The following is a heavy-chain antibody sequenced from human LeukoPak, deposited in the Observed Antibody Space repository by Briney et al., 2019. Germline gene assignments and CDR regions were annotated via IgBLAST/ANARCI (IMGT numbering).Heavy chain of an antibody. CDR2: IYYSGST. Sequence: SETLSLTCTVSGGSISSYYWSWIRQPPGKGLEWIGYIYYSGSTNYNPSLKSRVTISVDTSKNQFSLKLCSVTAADTAVYYCASRVGWNPGRYYYGMDVWGQGTTVTVSS. D-gene: IGHD5-24*01. V-gene: IGHV4-59*12. CDR3: ASRVGWNPGRYYYGMDV. CDR1: GGSISSYY. J-gene: IGHJ6*02.